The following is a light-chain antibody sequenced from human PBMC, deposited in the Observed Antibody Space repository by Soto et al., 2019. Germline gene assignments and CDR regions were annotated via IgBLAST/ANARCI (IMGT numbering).Light chain of an antibody. CDR2: GAS. CDR1: QSVSSN. J-gene: IGKJ4*01. Sequence: IVLTQSPGTLSVSPGERATLSCRASQSVSSNLAWYQQKPGQAPRLLIYGASTRATGIPARFSGSGSGTEFTLTISSLQSEDLAIYYCQQYNNWPPLTFGGGTKVDI. V-gene: IGKV3-15*01. CDR3: QQYNNWPPLT.